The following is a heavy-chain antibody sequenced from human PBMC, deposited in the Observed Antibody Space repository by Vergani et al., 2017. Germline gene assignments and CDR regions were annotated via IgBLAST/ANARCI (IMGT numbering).Heavy chain of an antibody. D-gene: IGHD3-3*01. Sequence: QVQLVQSGAEVKKPGSSVKVSCKASGGTFSSYAISWVRQAPGQGLEWMGGIIPIFGTAVYAQKFQGRVTITADEATSAAYMELSSLRSEDTAVYYCARGLNYDFRGTFDPWGQGTLVTVSS. CDR1: GGTFSSYA. CDR3: ARGLNYDFRGTFDP. V-gene: IGHV1-69*01. J-gene: IGHJ5*02. CDR2: IIPIFGTA.